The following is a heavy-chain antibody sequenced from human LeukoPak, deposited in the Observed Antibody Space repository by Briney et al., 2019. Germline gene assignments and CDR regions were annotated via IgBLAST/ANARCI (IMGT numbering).Heavy chain of an antibody. D-gene: IGHD3-22*01. Sequence: GGSLRLSCAASGFSFSAYAMSWVRQAPGKGLEWVSGIGASGPNTYYADTVKGRLTISRDNSNNAVYLQLYSLRVEDTAVYYCAKNWDDYDSSGPIDHWGQGALVTVSS. CDR1: GFSFSAYA. J-gene: IGHJ4*02. CDR3: AKNWDDYDSSGPIDH. CDR2: IGASGPNT. V-gene: IGHV3-23*01.